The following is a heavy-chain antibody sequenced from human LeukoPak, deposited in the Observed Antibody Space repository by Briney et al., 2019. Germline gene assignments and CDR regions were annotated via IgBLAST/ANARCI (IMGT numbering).Heavy chain of an antibody. CDR1: GGSFSGYY. D-gene: IGHD3-22*01. CDR3: ARVPRGSSGDYTYLDY. CDR2: INHSGST. Sequence: SETLSLTCAVYGGSFSGYYWSWIRQPPGKGLEWIGEINHSGSTNYNPSLKSRVTISVDTSKNQFSLKLSSVTAADTAVYYCARVPRGSSGDYTYLDYWGQGTLVTVSS. V-gene: IGHV4-34*01. J-gene: IGHJ4*02.